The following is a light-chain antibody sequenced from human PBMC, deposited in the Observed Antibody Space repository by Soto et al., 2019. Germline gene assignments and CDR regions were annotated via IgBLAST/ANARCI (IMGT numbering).Light chain of an antibody. CDR2: GAS. J-gene: IGKJ1*01. V-gene: IGKV3-20*01. CDR3: QGYGNSRT. Sequence: EIALTQSPGTLSLSPGERATLSCRASQSVSYYLAWYQQKPGQAPRLLIYGASIRATGIPDRFSGSGSGTDFTLTISRLEPEDFAVYYCQGYGNSRTFGQGTKVDI. CDR1: QSVSYY.